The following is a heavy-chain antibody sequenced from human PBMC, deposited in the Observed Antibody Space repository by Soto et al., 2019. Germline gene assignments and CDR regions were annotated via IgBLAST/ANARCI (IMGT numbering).Heavy chain of an antibody. CDR2: IDPSDSYT. CDR3: AGPGKDYGDRAYDY. Sequence: PGESLKISWQCSGYTFTTYWITLVRQMPGRGLEWMGRIDPSDSYTNYSPSFQGHVTISADKSTNTAYLEWRSLKASDSAIYYCAGPGKDYGDRAYDYWGQGTLVTVSS. V-gene: IGHV5-10-1*01. CDR1: GYTFTTYW. J-gene: IGHJ4*02. D-gene: IGHD2-21*02.